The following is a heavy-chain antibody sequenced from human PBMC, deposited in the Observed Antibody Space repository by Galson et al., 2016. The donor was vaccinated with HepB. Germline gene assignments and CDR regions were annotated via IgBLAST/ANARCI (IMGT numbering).Heavy chain of an antibody. Sequence: SLRLSCAASRFTFSNYAMSWVRQAPGKGLEWVSGISNSGGSTYFADSVKGRFTISRDNAKNSLYLQMHSLRAEDTAAYYCARPRDNYGHAFDIWGPGTLVTVSS. V-gene: IGHV3-23*01. CDR1: RFTFSNYA. CDR2: ISNSGGST. J-gene: IGHJ3*02. CDR3: ARPRDNYGHAFDI. D-gene: IGHD3-10*01.